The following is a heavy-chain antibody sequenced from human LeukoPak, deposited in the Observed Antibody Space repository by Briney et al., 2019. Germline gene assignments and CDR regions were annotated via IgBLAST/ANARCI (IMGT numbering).Heavy chain of an antibody. J-gene: IGHJ4*02. CDR2: IYPDDSDT. D-gene: IGHD1-26*01. Sequence: GESLKISCKGSGYNFINYWIGWVRQMPGKGLEWMGIIYPDDSDTRYSPSFQGQVTISVDKSIRTAYLQWSSLKASDTAIYYCATALAATTGLDYWGQGTLVTASS. CDR1: GYNFINYW. CDR3: ATALAATTGLDY. V-gene: IGHV5-51*01.